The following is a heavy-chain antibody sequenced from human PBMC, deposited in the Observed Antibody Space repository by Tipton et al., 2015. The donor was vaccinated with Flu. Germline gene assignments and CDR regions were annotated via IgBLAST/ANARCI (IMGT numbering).Heavy chain of an antibody. CDR1: GYSISTGYY. D-gene: IGHD3-10*01. Sequence: TLSLTCVVSGYSISTGYYWGWIRQPPGKGLEWIASIYYSGGTYYNPSLESRVTMSVDTSKNQFSLKLTSVTAADTAVYYCARDQGFGGGMTYDYFAMDVWGQGTAVIVSS. J-gene: IGHJ6*02. CDR2: IYYSGGT. CDR3: ARDQGFGGGMTYDYFAMDV. V-gene: IGHV4-28*03.